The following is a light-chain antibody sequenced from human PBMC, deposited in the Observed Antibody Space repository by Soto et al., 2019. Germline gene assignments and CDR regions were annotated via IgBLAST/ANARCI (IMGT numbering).Light chain of an antibody. J-gene: IGLJ1*01. V-gene: IGLV2-14*01. Sequence: QSVMTQPPSVSAAPGQKVTISCSGTSSDVGGYIYVSWYQQHPGKAPKLMIYEVSSRPSGVSNRFSGSKSGNTASLTISGLQAEDEADYYCSSYTSSSTYVFGTGTQLTVL. CDR1: SSDVGGYIY. CDR3: SSYTSSSTYV. CDR2: EVS.